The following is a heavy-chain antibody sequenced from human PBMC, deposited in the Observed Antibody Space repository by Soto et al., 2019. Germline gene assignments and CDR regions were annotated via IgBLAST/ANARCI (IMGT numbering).Heavy chain of an antibody. CDR1: GFTFSSYG. J-gene: IGHJ6*02. D-gene: IGHD3-3*01. V-gene: IGHV3-33*01. CDR3: ARDDFWSGYLYYYGMDV. Sequence: ESGGGVVQPGRSLRLSCAASGFTFSSYGMHWVRQAPGKGLEWVAVIWYDGSNKYYADSVKGRFTISRDNSKNTLYLQMNSLRAEDTAVYYCARDDFWSGYLYYYGMDVWGQGTTVTVSS. CDR2: IWYDGSNK.